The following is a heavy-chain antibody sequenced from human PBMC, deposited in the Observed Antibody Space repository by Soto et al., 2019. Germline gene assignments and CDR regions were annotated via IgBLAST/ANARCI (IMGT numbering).Heavy chain of an antibody. CDR2: IIPLFGKG. Sequence: QVQLVQSGAELKQPGSSVKVSCKASGDNFNSHSIHWVRQAPGQGLEWLGGIIPLFGKGKNAERFQDRLTITADEVTTTAYMELSRLRPGDTAVYYCAREGGMARGDPRDTFEVWGQGTTVTVSS. V-gene: IGHV1-69*01. D-gene: IGHD1-26*01. J-gene: IGHJ3*01. CDR3: AREGGMARGDPRDTFEV. CDR1: GDNFNSHS.